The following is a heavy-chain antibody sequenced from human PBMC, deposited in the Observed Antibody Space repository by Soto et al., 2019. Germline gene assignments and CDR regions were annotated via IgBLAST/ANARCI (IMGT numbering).Heavy chain of an antibody. Sequence: GGSLRLSCAASGFTFSAYSMNWARQAPGKGLEWISYITASSDTIFYADSVKGRFTISRDNAKNSLYLQMHSLRDEDTAVYYCARDNGMAGSFDPWGQGTLVTVSS. V-gene: IGHV3-48*02. CDR3: ARDNGMAGSFDP. D-gene: IGHD2-8*01. J-gene: IGHJ5*02. CDR2: ITASSDTI. CDR1: GFTFSAYS.